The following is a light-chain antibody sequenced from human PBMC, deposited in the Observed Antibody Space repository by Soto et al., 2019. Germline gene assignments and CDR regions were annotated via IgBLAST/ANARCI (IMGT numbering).Light chain of an antibody. V-gene: IGKV3-15*01. J-gene: IGKJ4*01. Sequence: DIILTQSPATVSVSPGERATLSCRASRSVSTNLAWYQHKHGQAPRLLIYGASTRVTDIPPRFSGSGSGTEFTLTINYLKSEDFGGYCCQQYEKTVPPVTCGGGTKVEI. CDR3: QQYEKTVPPVT. CDR2: GAS. CDR1: RSVSTN.